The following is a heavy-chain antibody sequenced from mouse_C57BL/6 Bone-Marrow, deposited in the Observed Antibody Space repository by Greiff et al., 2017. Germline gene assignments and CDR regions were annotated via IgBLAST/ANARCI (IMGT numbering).Heavy chain of an antibody. V-gene: IGHV5-4*01. J-gene: IGHJ2*01. D-gene: IGHD1-1*01. CDR3: AREVPYYYGSSPFDY. CDR2: ISDGGSYT. Sequence: EVKVVESGGGLVKPGGSLKLSCAASGFTFSSYAMSWVRQTPEKRLEWVATISDGGSYTYYPDNVKGRFTISIDTAKNNLYLQMSHLKSEDTAMYYCAREVPYYYGSSPFDYWGQGTTLTVSS. CDR1: GFTFSSYA.